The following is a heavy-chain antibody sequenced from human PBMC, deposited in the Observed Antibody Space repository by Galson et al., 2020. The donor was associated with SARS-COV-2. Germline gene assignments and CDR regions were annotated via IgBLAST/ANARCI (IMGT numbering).Heavy chain of an antibody. CDR1: GFTVSSNY. CDR3: ARGGSSGWYTGFPGYYGMDV. Sequence: GESLKISCAASGFTVSSNYMSWVRQAPGKGLEWVSVIYSGGSTYYADSVKGRFTISRDNSKNTLYLQMNSLRAEDTAVYYCARGGSSGWYTGFPGYYGMDVWGQGTTVTVSS. V-gene: IGHV3-66*01. CDR2: IYSGGST. J-gene: IGHJ6*02. D-gene: IGHD6-19*01.